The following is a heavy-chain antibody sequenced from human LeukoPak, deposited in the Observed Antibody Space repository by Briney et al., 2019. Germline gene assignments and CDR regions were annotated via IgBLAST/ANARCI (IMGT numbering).Heavy chain of an antibody. Sequence: GSSLRPSCAASGFTFSSYGMHWVRQAPGKGLEWVAVIWYDGSSKYYADSVKGRFTISRDNSKNTLYLQMNSLRAEDTAVYYCARGSKRVVVVPADWGQGTLVTVSS. CDR2: IWYDGSSK. V-gene: IGHV3-33*01. CDR3: ARGSKRVVVVPAD. D-gene: IGHD2-2*01. J-gene: IGHJ4*02. CDR1: GFTFSSYG.